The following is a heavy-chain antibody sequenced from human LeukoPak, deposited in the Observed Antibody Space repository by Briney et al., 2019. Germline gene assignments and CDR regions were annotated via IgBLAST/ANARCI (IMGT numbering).Heavy chain of an antibody. CDR1: GFTFSSYG. D-gene: IGHD3-10*01. J-gene: IGHJ5*02. CDR2: IWYDGSNK. CDR3: AKAGATMVRGPPQKNNWFDP. Sequence: PGRSLRLSRAASGFTFSSYGMHWVRQAPGKGLEWVAVIWYDGSNKYYAESVKGRFTISRDNSKNTLYLQMNSLRAEDTAVYYCAKAGATMVRGPPQKNNWFDPWGQGTLVTVSS. V-gene: IGHV3-33*06.